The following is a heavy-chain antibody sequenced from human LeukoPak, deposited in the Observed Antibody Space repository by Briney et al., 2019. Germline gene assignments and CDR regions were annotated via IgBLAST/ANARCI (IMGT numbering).Heavy chain of an antibody. D-gene: IGHD2-15*01. Sequence: PSQTLSLTCTVSGGSISYGSYYWSWIRQPAGKGLEWIGRSYSTGKTNYNPSLESRVTISVDTSKNQFSLKLSSVTAADTAVYYCASSLITPTNWFDPWGQGTLVTVSS. J-gene: IGHJ5*02. CDR2: SYSTGKT. CDR1: GGSISYGSYY. CDR3: ASSLITPTNWFDP. V-gene: IGHV4-61*02.